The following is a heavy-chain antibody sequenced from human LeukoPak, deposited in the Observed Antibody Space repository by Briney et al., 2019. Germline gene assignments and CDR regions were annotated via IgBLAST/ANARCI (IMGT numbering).Heavy chain of an antibody. CDR1: GFSFSDHY. Sequence: PGGSLRLSCTASGFSFSDHYMDWVRQAPGKGLEWVGRSRNKAQSYTTEFAASVKGRFTISRDDSKNALFLQMNSLRAEDTAVYYCARDRGVAVAEFDYWGQGTLVTVSS. CDR3: ARDRGVAVAEFDY. D-gene: IGHD6-19*01. CDR2: SRNKAQSYTT. J-gene: IGHJ4*02. V-gene: IGHV3-72*01.